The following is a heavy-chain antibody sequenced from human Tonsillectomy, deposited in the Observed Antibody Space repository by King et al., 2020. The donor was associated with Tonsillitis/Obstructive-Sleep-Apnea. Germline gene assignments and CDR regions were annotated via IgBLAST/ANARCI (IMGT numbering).Heavy chain of an antibody. V-gene: IGHV1-2*02. CDR2: SNPNRGGA. CDR1: GYTFTHYY. J-gene: IGHJ5*02. Sequence: QLVQSGAEMKKPGASVKISCKASGYTFTHYYMHWVRQAPGHRLEWIGCSNPNRGGANYAQKFQGRVTMTRATSLRTAYMELSRLRSDDTAGYYCARDRRKNLLTIVGVVIGIDPWGQGTMVTVSS. CDR3: ARDRRKNLLTIVGVVIGIDP. D-gene: IGHD3-3*01.